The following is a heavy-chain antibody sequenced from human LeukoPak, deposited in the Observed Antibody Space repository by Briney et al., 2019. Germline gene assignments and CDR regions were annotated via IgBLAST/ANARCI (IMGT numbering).Heavy chain of an antibody. Sequence: SETLSPTCTVSGGSISSGSYYWSWIRQPAGKGLEWIGRIYTSGSTNYNPSLKSRVTISVDTSKNQFSLKLSSVTAADTAVYYCARDRVTIFGVVPYDYWGQGTLVTVSS. CDR2: IYTSGST. D-gene: IGHD3-3*01. J-gene: IGHJ4*02. V-gene: IGHV4-61*02. CDR1: GGSISSGSYY. CDR3: ARDRVTIFGVVPYDY.